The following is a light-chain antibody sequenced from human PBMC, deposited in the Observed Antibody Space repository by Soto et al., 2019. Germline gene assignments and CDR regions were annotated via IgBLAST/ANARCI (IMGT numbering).Light chain of an antibody. J-gene: IGKJ1*01. CDR3: VQALQSPPWT. V-gene: IGKV3-11*01. CDR1: QSVSSY. Sequence: EIVLTQSRATLSLSPGERATLSCLASQSVSSYLAWYQQKPGQAPRLLIYDASNRATGIPDRFSGSGSGTDFTLKISRVEAEDVGVYYCVQALQSPPWTFGQGTKVDIK. CDR2: DAS.